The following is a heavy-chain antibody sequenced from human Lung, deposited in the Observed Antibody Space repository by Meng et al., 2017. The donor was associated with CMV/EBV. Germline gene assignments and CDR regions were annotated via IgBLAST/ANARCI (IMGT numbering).Heavy chain of an antibody. V-gene: IGHV4-31*02. D-gene: IGHD2-2*02. Sequence: GYYWSWIRQHPGRGLEWIGYIYYSGSTYYDPSLESRVTKSVDTSKNQFSLKLSSVTAADTAVYYCARDQGCSSTSCYIRGVRYFDLWGRGTLVTVSS. J-gene: IGHJ2*01. CDR2: IYYSGST. CDR3: ARDQGCSSTSCYIRGVRYFDL. CDR1: GYY.